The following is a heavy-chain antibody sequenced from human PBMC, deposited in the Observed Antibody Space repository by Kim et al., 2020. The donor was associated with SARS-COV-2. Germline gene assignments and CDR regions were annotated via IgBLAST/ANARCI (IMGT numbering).Heavy chain of an antibody. J-gene: IGHJ4*01. V-gene: IGHV4-31*11. CDR3: ARMSYDFLWGTYRPFD. CDR2: IYSSGNT. D-gene: IGHD3-16*02. CDR1: GASINSGADY. Sequence: TLSLTCAVSGASINSGADYWSWIRQHPGKGLEWIAYIYSSGNTYYNPSLKSRVIISKDTSKSQFSLNLTSVTVADTAVYYCARMSYDFLWGTYRPFD.